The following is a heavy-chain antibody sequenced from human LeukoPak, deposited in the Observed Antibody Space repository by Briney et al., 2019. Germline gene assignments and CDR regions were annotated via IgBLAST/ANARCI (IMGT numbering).Heavy chain of an antibody. D-gene: IGHD4-23*01. CDR1: GFTFSSYA. CDR2: ISSNGGST. J-gene: IGHJ4*02. Sequence: GGSLRLSCVDSGFTFSSYAMHWVRQAPGKGLEYVSAISSNGGSTYYTNSVKGRFSLSRDNSRNALYLQMGSLRADDMAVYYCARVHGGPADYWGQGTLVTVSS. V-gene: IGHV3-64*01. CDR3: ARVHGGPADY.